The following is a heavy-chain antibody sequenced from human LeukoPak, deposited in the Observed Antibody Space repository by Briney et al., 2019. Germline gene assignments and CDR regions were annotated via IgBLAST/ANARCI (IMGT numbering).Heavy chain of an antibody. CDR2: INWNGGST. J-gene: IGHJ4*02. CDR1: GFTFDDYG. CDR3: ARFSTAGYFDY. Sequence: GGSLRLSCAASGFTFDDYGMSWVRQAPGKGLEWVSGINWNGGSTGYADSVKGRFAISRDNAKNSLYLQMNSLRAEDTALYYCARFSTAGYFDYWGQGTLVTVSS. V-gene: IGHV3-20*04. D-gene: IGHD6-19*01.